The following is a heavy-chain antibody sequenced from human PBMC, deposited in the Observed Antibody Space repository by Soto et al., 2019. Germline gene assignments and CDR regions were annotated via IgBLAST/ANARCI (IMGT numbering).Heavy chain of an antibody. V-gene: IGHV3-21*06. D-gene: IGHD5-18*01. CDR1: GFTFRSYI. Sequence: GGSLRLSCVASGFTFRSYIMSWVRQSPGQGLEWVSSITSSSTYIYYTRSVEGRFTISRDDAKNSLHPQMNSLRAEDTAVYYCARDLLEGYGHARQPDYWGQGTLVTVSS. J-gene: IGHJ4*02. CDR2: ITSSSTYI. CDR3: ARDLLEGYGHARQPDY.